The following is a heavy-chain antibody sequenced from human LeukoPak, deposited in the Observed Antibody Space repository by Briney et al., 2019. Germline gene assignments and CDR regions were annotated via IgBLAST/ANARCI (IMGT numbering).Heavy chain of an antibody. D-gene: IGHD6-13*01. Sequence: PGGSLRLSCAASGFTVSNIYMSWVRQAPGTGLEWASIIHSGGITHYADSVKGRFTISRDNSKNTLYLQMNSLRAEDTAVYYCVRDRGIASTGGYGMDVWGQGTTVTVSS. J-gene: IGHJ6*02. CDR2: IHSGGIT. CDR1: GFTVSNIY. V-gene: IGHV3-53*01. CDR3: VRDRGIASTGGYGMDV.